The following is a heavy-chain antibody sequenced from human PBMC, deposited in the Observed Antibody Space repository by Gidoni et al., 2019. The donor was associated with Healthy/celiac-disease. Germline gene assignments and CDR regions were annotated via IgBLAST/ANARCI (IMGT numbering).Heavy chain of an antibody. CDR1: GYTFISYG. Sequence: QVQLVQSGAEVKKPGASVKVSCKASGYTFISYGLSWVRQAPGQGLEWMGWISAYNGNTNYAQKLQGRVTMTTDTSTSTAYMELRSLRSDDTAVYYCARGGTLGYCSGGSCYSPYYYYGMDVWGQGTTVTVSS. D-gene: IGHD2-15*01. V-gene: IGHV1-18*04. CDR2: ISAYNGNT. CDR3: ARGGTLGYCSGGSCYSPYYYYGMDV. J-gene: IGHJ6*02.